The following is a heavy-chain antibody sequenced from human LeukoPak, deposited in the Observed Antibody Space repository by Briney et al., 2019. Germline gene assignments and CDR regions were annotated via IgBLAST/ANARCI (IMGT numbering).Heavy chain of an antibody. Sequence: GESLKISCKGSGYSITSYWVGWVRQMPGKGLEWMGIIYPGDSETRYSPSFQGQVTISGDKSISTAYLQWSSLKASDTALYYCATASSGWYLDNWGQGTLVTVSS. D-gene: IGHD6-19*01. CDR3: ATASSGWYLDN. V-gene: IGHV5-51*01. CDR1: GYSITSYW. CDR2: IYPGDSET. J-gene: IGHJ4*02.